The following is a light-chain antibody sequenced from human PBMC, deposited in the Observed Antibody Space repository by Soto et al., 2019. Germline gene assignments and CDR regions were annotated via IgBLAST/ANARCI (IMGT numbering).Light chain of an antibody. J-gene: IGKJ1*01. CDR3: LQRSDWRT. CDR2: DAS. Sequence: EIVMTQSPGTLSLSPGETATLSCRASQSVSSSYLAWYQQKPGQAPRLLIYDASNRATGIPARFSGSGSGTDFTLTISRLEPEDFAVYYCLQRSDWRTFGRGTKVDIK. CDR1: QSVSSSY. V-gene: IGKV3D-20*02.